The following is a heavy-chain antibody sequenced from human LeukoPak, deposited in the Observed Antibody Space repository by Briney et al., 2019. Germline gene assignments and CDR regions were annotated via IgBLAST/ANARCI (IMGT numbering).Heavy chain of an antibody. Sequence: GGSLRLSCAASGFIFSDHYMDWVRQAPGKGLEWVGRARNKANSHTTEYAASVKGRFTISRDDSKNSLYLQMNSLKTEDTAVYYCARGPTGSYSNFDYWGQGTLVTVSS. CDR1: GFIFSDHY. CDR3: ARGPTGSYSNFDY. D-gene: IGHD1-26*01. V-gene: IGHV3-72*01. J-gene: IGHJ4*02. CDR2: ARNKANSHTT.